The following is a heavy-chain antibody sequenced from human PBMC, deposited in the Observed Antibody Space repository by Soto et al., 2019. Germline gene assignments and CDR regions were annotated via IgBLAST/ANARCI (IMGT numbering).Heavy chain of an antibody. J-gene: IGHJ6*02. CDR2: IYPGDSDT. V-gene: IGHV5-51*01. CDR3: ARQKTGITISSMDV. CDR1: GYSFSYYW. D-gene: IGHD3-9*01. Sequence: GESQKISCEGSGYSFSYYWIGSVRQMHGKGLEWMGIIYPGDSDTRYSPSFQGQVTISADKSISTAYLQWSSLKASDTAMYYCARQKTGITISSMDVWGQGTTVTVSS.